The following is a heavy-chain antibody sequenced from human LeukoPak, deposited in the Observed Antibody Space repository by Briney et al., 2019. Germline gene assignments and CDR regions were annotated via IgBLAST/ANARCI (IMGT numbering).Heavy chain of an antibody. D-gene: IGHD5-12*01. CDR3: VKDGPYSGYDLAR. Sequence: AGGSLRLSCAASGFTFSSYAMSWVRQAPGRGLEWVSAISGSGGSTYYADSVKGRFTISRDTSKNTLYLQMNSLRADDTAVYYCVKDGPYSGYDLARWGQGTLVTVSS. CDR2: ISGSGGST. J-gene: IGHJ4*02. CDR1: GFTFSSYA. V-gene: IGHV3-23*01.